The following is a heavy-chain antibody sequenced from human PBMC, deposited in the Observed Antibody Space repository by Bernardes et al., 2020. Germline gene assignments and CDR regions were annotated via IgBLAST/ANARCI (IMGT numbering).Heavy chain of an antibody. CDR2: ISWNSGSI. D-gene: IGHD3-3*01. Sequence: GGSLRLSCAASGFTFDDYAMHWVRQAPGKGLEWVSGISWNSGSIGYADSVKGRFTISRDNAKNSLYLQMNSLRAEDTALYYCAKDIGAYDFWSGKPTNWYFDLWGRGTLVTVSS. V-gene: IGHV3-9*01. J-gene: IGHJ2*01. CDR3: AKDIGAYDFWSGKPTNWYFDL. CDR1: GFTFDDYA.